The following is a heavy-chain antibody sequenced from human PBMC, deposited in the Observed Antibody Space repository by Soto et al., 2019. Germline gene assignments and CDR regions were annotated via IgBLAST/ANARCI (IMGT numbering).Heavy chain of an antibody. CDR2: IKSKTDGGTT. J-gene: IGHJ6*02. CDR3: TTDLGLRYFDWLRYGMDV. V-gene: IGHV3-15*01. CDR1: GFTFSNAW. Sequence: GGSLRLSCAASGFTFSNAWMSWVRQAPGKGLEWVGRIKSKTDGGTTDYAAPVKGRFTISRDDSKNTLYLQMNSLKTEDTAVYYCTTDLGLRYFDWLRYGMDVWGQGTTVTVSS. D-gene: IGHD3-9*01.